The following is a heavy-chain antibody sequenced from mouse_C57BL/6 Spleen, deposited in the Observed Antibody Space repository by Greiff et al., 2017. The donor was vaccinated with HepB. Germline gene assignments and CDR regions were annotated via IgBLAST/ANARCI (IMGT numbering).Heavy chain of an antibody. V-gene: IGHV1-55*01. CDR2: IYPGSGST. CDR1: GYTFTSYW. D-gene: IGHD1-1*01. J-gene: IGHJ1*03. Sequence: QVQLKQPGAELVKPGASVKMSCKASGYTFTSYWITWVKQRPGQGLEWIGDIYPGSGSTNYNEKFKSKATLTVDTSSSTAYMQLSSLTSEDSAVYYCARSITTVVATDFDVWGTGTTVTVSS. CDR3: ARSITTVVATDFDV.